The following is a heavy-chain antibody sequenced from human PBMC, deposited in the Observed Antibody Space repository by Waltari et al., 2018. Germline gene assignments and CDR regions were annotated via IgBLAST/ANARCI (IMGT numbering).Heavy chain of an antibody. CDR3: ARIPYYDYVWGSYRFVY. Sequence: QLQLQESGPGLVKPSETLSLTCTVSGGSISSSSYYWGWIRKPPGKGLEWIGSIYYSGSTYYNPSLKSRVTISVDTSKNQFSLKLSSGTAADTAVYYCARIPYYDYVWGSYRFVYWGQGTLVTVSS. J-gene: IGHJ4*02. CDR2: IYYSGST. D-gene: IGHD3-16*02. CDR1: GGSISSSSYY. V-gene: IGHV4-39*01.